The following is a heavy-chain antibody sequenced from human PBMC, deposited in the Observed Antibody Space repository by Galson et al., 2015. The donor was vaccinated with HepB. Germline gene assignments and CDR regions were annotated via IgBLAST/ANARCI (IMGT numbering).Heavy chain of an antibody. V-gene: IGHV3-7*01. CDR3: ARDAYATGSLGY. D-gene: IGHD2-2*01. J-gene: IGHJ4*02. CDR1: GFTISSYW. CDR2: IKQDGSEK. Sequence: SLRLSCAASGFTISSYWMNWVRQAPGKGLEWVGNIKQDGSEKYYADSVKGRFTISRDNAKNSLALQMKSLRVEDTAVYLCARDAYATGSLGYWGQGTLVTVSS.